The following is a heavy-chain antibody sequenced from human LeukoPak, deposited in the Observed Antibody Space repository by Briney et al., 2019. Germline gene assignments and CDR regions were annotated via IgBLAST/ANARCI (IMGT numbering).Heavy chain of an antibody. D-gene: IGHD2-2*01. CDR1: GGSFSDYF. CDR2: INHSGRT. J-gene: IGHJ6*02. V-gene: IGHV4-34*01. Sequence: PSETLSLTCAVYGGSFSDYFWGWIRQPPGKGLEWIGEINHSGRTYYNPSLKSRVTISVDTSKNQFSLNLSSVTAADTAVYYCARDVGVVPAAIHYGMDVWGQGTTVTVSS. CDR3: ARDVGVVPAAIHYGMDV.